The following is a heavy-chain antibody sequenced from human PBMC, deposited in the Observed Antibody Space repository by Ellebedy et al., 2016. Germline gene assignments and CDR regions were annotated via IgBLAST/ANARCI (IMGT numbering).Heavy chain of an antibody. J-gene: IGHJ4*02. CDR1: GYTFTSYY. V-gene: IGHV1-46*01. Sequence: ASVKVSCKASGYTFTSYYMHWVRQAPGQGLEWMGIINPSGGSTSYAQKFQGRVTMTRDTSTSTAYMDLSSLRSEDTAVYYCARAPAYYQDTSGYFDYWGQGSLVTVSS. D-gene: IGHD3-22*01. CDR2: INPSGGST. CDR3: ARAPAYYQDTSGYFDY.